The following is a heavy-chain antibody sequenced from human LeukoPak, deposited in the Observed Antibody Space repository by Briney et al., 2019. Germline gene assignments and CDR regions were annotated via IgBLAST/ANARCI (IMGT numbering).Heavy chain of an antibody. V-gene: IGHV3-48*01. CDR1: GFTFSAYP. CDR2: VSSSGSNV. CDR3: ARGGAARPDY. J-gene: IGHJ4*02. Sequence: PGGSLRLSCVVSGFTFSAYPMNWVRQAPGKGLEWVSYVSSSGSNVAYADSVKGRFTISRDNAKNSLYLQMNSLKAEDTAMYYCARGGAARPDYWGQGTLVTVSS. D-gene: IGHD6-6*01.